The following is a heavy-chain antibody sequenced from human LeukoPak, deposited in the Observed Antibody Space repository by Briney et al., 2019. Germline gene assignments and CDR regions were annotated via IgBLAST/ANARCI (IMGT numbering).Heavy chain of an antibody. CDR3: ARAFGGHDEWYYFDY. D-gene: IGHD5-12*01. CDR1: GYTFTSCD. J-gene: IGHJ4*02. CDR2: MNPNSGNT. V-gene: IGHV1-8*03. Sequence: AASVKVSCKASGYTFTSCDINWVRQAPGQGLEWMGRMNPNSGNTDYAQKFQGRFTITRNTSISTAYMELSGLRSEDTAVYYCARAFGGHDEWYYFDYWGQGTLVTVSS.